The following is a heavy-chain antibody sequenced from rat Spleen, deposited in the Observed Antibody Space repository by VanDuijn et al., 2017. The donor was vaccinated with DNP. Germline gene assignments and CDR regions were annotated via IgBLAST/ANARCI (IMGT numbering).Heavy chain of an antibody. V-gene: IGHV5-31*01. Sequence: EVQLVESGGDLVRPGRSLRLSCVASGFTFNNYWMTWIRQVPGKGLEWLASINSSGGSMFYPDSVKGRFTISSDNAKNTLYLQMDSLRSEETATYYCARHGEVHLRYAMDAWGQGTSVTVSS. CDR1: GFTFNNYW. CDR3: ARHGEVHLRYAMDA. D-gene: IGHD1-5*01. CDR2: INSSGGSM. J-gene: IGHJ4*01.